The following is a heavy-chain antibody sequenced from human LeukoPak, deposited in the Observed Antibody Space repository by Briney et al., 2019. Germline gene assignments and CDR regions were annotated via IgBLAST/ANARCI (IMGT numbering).Heavy chain of an antibody. V-gene: IGHV3-23*01. CDR3: AKDSSSWDYFDY. CDR1: GFTFSSYA. D-gene: IGHD6-13*01. CDR2: ISGSGGST. J-gene: IGHJ4*02. Sequence: GGSLRLSCAASGFTFSSYAMSWVRQAPGKGLEWVSAISGSGGSTYYADSVKGRFTISRDNSKNTLYLQMNSLRAEDTAVYCCAKDSSSWDYFDYWGQGTLVTVSS.